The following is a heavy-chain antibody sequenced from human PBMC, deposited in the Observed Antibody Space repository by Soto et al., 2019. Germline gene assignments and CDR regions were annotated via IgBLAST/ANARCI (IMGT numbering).Heavy chain of an antibody. D-gene: IGHD3-10*01. V-gene: IGHV4-4*07. CDR1: GDSVSTFY. Sequence: QVQLQESGPGRVKPSETLSLICTVSGDSVSTFYWTWIRQPAGKGLEWIGRIYSTGSATYNPSLKSRVTMSVDTSMNQVSLKMRSVTAADTAVYYCARGGRTSETDWLDPWGQGILVTVSS. J-gene: IGHJ5*02. CDR2: IYSTGSA. CDR3: ARGGRTSETDWLDP.